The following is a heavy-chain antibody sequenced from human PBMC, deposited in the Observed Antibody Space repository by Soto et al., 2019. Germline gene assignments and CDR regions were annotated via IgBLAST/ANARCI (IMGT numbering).Heavy chain of an antibody. V-gene: IGHV2-5*01. J-gene: IGHJ3*02. CDR1: GSSLSTSAVR. CDR3: AHDSYDASGYYPHDAFDI. D-gene: IGHD3-22*01. Sequence: SGPTLTIPTQTFMLTCSLSGSSLSTSAVRVGWIRQRPGMALEWLALIYWNDDKRYSPSLKSRLTITKDTSRNQVVLTMTNMDPVDTATYYCAHDSYDASGYYPHDAFDIWGQGTMVTVSS. CDR2: IYWNDDK.